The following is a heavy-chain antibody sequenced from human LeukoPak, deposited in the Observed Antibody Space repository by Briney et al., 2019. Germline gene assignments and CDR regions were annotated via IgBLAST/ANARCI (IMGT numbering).Heavy chain of an antibody. V-gene: IGHV4-39*01. J-gene: IGHJ5*02. CDR3: ARLPRSSEGFRNWFDP. CDR2: IYYSGST. D-gene: IGHD3-10*01. CDR1: GGSISSSSYY. Sequence: SETLSLTCTVSGGSISSSSYYWGWIRQPPGKGLEWIGSIYYSGSTYYNPSLKSRVTISVDTSKNQFSLKLSSVTAADTAVYYCARLPRSSEGFRNWFDPWGQGTLVTVSS.